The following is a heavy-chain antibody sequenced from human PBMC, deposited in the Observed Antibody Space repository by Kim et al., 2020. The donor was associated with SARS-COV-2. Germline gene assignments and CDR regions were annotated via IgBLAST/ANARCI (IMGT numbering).Heavy chain of an antibody. V-gene: IGHV3-30*01. Sequence: KGRFTISRDNSKNTLYPQMNSLGAEDTAVYYCARGVPNYYDSSGYGLIDYWGQGTLVTVSS. J-gene: IGHJ4*02. D-gene: IGHD3-22*01. CDR3: ARGVPNYYDSSGYGLIDY.